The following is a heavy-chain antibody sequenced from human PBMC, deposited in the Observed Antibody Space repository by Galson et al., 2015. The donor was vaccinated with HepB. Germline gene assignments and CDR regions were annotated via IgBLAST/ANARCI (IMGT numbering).Heavy chain of an antibody. D-gene: IGHD3-3*01. CDR1: GFTFSSYS. CDR2: ISSSSSYI. V-gene: IGHV3-21*01. CDR3: ARPQTYYDFWSGYYTLYYFDY. J-gene: IGHJ4*02. Sequence: SLRLSCAASGFTFSSYSMNWVRQAPGKGLEWVSPISSSSSYIYYADSVKGRFTISRDNAKNSLYLQMNSLRAEDTAVYYCARPQTYYDFWSGYYTLYYFDYWGQGTLVTVSS.